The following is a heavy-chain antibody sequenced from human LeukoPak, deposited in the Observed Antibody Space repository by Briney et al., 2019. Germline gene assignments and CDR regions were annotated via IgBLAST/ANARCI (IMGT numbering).Heavy chain of an antibody. CDR1: GFTFSSYA. J-gene: IGHJ4*02. D-gene: IGHD3-16*01. CDR3: AKIHSRPVWGRYDY. Sequence: GGSLRLSCAASGFTFSSYAMSWVRQAPGKGLEWVSAISGSGGSTYYADSVKGRFTISRDNSKNTLYLQMNSLRAEDTAVYYCAKIHSRPVWGRYDYWGQGTLVTVSS. V-gene: IGHV3-23*01. CDR2: ISGSGGST.